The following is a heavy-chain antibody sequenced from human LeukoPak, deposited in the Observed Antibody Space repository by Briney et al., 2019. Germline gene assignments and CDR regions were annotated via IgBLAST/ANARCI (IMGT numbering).Heavy chain of an antibody. CDR2: INPSGGST. Sequence: ASVKVSCKASGYTFTSYYMHWVRQARQAPGQGPEWMGIINPSGGSTSYAQKFQGRVTMTRDTSTSTVYMELRSLRSDDTAVYYCARVKGQQQLDKNGFVPWGQGTLVTVSS. CDR3: ARVKGQQQLDKNGFVP. V-gene: IGHV1-46*01. CDR1: GYTFTSYY. J-gene: IGHJ5*02. D-gene: IGHD6-13*01.